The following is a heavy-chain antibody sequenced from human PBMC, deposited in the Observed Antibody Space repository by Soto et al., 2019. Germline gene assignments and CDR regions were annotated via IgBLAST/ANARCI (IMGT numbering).Heavy chain of an antibody. J-gene: IGHJ5*02. CDR3: AREGEDIVVVPADGDNWLDP. Sequence: QVQLVQSGAEVKKPGASVKVSCKASGYTFTSYAMHWVRQAPGQRLEWMGWINAGNGNTKYSQKFQGRVTMTRDTAASTDYMGLSSLRSEDTAVYYCAREGEDIVVVPADGDNWLDPWGQGTLVTVSS. V-gene: IGHV1-3*01. CDR1: GYTFTSYA. D-gene: IGHD2-2*01. CDR2: INAGNGNT.